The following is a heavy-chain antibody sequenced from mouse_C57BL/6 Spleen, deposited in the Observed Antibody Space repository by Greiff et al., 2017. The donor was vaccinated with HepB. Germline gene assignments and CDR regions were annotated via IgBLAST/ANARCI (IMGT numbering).Heavy chain of an antibody. CDR1: GYTFTSYW. CDR3: AREDYGSIYAMDY. D-gene: IGHD1-1*01. J-gene: IGHJ4*01. V-gene: IGHV1-64*01. Sequence: QVQLQQPGAELVKPGASVKLSCKASGYTFTSYWMHWVKQRPGQGLEWIGMIHPNSGSTNYNEKFKSKATLTVDKSSSTAYMQLSSLTSEDSAVYYCAREDYGSIYAMDYWGQGTSVTVSS. CDR2: IHPNSGST.